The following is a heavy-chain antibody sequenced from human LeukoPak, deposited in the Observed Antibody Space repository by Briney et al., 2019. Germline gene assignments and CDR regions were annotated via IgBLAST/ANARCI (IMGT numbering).Heavy chain of an antibody. CDR2: INHSGST. Sequence: SETLSLTCAVYGGSFSGYYWSWVRQPPGKGLEWVWEINHSGSTNYNPSLKSRVTISVNTTKNQFSLKLSSVTAADTAVYYCARGRYCSSTSCYGSYYYYYGMDVWGKGTTVTVSS. CDR1: GGSFSGYY. V-gene: IGHV4-34*01. J-gene: IGHJ6*04. CDR3: ARGRYCSSTSCYGSYYYYYGMDV. D-gene: IGHD2-2*01.